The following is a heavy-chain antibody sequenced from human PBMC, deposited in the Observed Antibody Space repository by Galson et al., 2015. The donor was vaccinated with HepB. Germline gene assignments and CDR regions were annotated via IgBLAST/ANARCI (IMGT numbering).Heavy chain of an antibody. V-gene: IGHV3-73*01. J-gene: IGHJ4*02. D-gene: IGHD3-3*01. Sequence: SLRLSCAASGFTFSGSDVHWVRQASGKGLEWVGHSRGKPKNYATAYAASVKGRFTISRDDSETTAYLQMSTLRTEDTAVYYCFGEGRYWGQGTLVTVSS. CDR2: SRGKPKNYAT. CDR1: GFTFSGSD. CDR3: FGEGRY.